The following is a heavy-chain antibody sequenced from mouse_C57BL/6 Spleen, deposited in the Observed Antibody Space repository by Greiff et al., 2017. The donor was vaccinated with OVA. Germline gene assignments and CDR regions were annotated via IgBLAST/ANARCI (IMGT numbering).Heavy chain of an antibody. CDR1: GFSLTSYG. J-gene: IGHJ4*01. D-gene: IGHD2-1*01. V-gene: IGHV2-5*01. CDR3: AKSYGNKGAMDY. CDR2: IWRGGST. Sequence: QVQLQQSGPGLVQPSQSLSITCTVSGFSLTSYGVHWVRQSPGTGLEWLGVIWRGGSTDYNAAFMSRLSITKDNSKSQVFFKMNSLQADDTAIYYGAKSYGNKGAMDYWGQGTSVTVSS.